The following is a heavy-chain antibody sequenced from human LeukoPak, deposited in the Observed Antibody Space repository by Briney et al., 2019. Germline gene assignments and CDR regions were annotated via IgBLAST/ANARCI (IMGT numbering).Heavy chain of an antibody. D-gene: IGHD1-26*01. CDR2: ISGSGDTT. V-gene: IGHV3-23*01. Sequence: QAGGSLRLSCAASGFAFSKYAMSWVRQAPGKGLEWVSFISGSGDTTYYADSVKGRFTISRDSSKNTLYLQMNSLRAEDTAVYYCAKSRGESRGASNYWGQGTLVTVSS. CDR3: AKSRGESRGASNY. J-gene: IGHJ4*02. CDR1: GFAFSKYA.